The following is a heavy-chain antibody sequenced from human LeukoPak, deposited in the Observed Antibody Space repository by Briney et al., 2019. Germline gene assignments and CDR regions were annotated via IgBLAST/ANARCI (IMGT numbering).Heavy chain of an antibody. CDR3: ARDFRDSGSHYFDY. J-gene: IGHJ4*02. CDR2: INPSGGST. Sequence: ALVKVSCKASGYTFTSYYMHWVRQAPGQGLEWMGIINPSGGSTSYAQKFPGRVTMTRDMSTSTVYMELSSLRSEATAVYYCARDFRDSGSHYFDYWGQGTLVTVSS. V-gene: IGHV1-46*01. D-gene: IGHD1-26*01. CDR1: GYTFTSYY.